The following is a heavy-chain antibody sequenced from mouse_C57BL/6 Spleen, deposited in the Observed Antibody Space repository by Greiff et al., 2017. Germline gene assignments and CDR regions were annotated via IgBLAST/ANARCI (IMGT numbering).Heavy chain of an antibody. CDR3: ARWDYGSSYAGWYAY. J-gene: IGHJ3*01. Sequence: QVQLQQPGAELVRPGSSVKLSCKASGYTFTSYWMDWVKQRPGQGLEWIGNIYPSDSETHYNQKFKDKATLTVDKSSSTAYMQLSSLTSEDSAVYYCARWDYGSSYAGWYAYWGQGTLVTVSA. CDR2: IYPSDSET. D-gene: IGHD1-1*01. CDR1: GYTFTSYW. V-gene: IGHV1-61*01.